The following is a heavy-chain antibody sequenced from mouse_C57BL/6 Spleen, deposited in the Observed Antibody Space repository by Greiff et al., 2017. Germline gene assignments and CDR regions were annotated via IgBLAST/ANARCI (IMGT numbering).Heavy chain of an antibody. Sequence: VQLQESGPELVKPGASVKISCKASGYAFSSSWMNWVKQRPGKGLVWIGRIYPGDGDTNYNGKFKGKATLTADKSSSTAYMQLSSLTSEDSAVDFCARGASSGYWFAYWGQGTLVTVSA. CDR1: GYAFSSSW. CDR2: IYPGDGDT. D-gene: IGHD3-2*02. V-gene: IGHV1-82*01. CDR3: ARGASSGYWFAY. J-gene: IGHJ3*01.